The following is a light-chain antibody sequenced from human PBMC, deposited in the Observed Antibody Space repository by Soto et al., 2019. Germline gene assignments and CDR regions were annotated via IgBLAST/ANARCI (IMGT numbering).Light chain of an antibody. J-gene: IGKJ4*01. CDR1: QTIDSW. Sequence: DIQMTQSPSTLSASVGDRVTITCRASQTIDSWLAWYRQRPGKPPNLLIYKASTLASGVPSRFSGSGSGTEFTLTINSLQPDDFATYYCQQTSNPRLTFGGGTKVDIK. V-gene: IGKV1-5*03. CDR2: KAS. CDR3: QQTSNPRLT.